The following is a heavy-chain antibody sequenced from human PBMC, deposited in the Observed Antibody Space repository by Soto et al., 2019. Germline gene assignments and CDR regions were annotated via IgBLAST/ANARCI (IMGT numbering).Heavy chain of an antibody. Sequence: QLQLQESGPGLVKPSETLSLTCSVSGGSISSSSYYWAWIRQSPGEWLEWVGSIYYTGTTYYNPSLRSRVTISIDTSMNQFSLKLHSVTAADTAVYYCMGYCSRISCYATDLGDYWGQGTLVTVSS. D-gene: IGHD2-2*01. V-gene: IGHV4-39*01. CDR1: GGSISSSSYY. CDR2: IYYTGTT. J-gene: IGHJ4*02. CDR3: MGYCSRISCYATDLGDY.